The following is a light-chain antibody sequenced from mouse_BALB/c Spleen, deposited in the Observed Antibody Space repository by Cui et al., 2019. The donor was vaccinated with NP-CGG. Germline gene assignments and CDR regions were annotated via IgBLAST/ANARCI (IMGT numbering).Light chain of an antibody. Sequence: QAVVTQETATTTSPGETVTLTCRSSTGAVTTSNYANWVQEKPDHLFTGLIGGTNNRAPGVPARFSGSLIGDKAALTITGAQTEDEAIYFCALWYSNHWGFGGGTKLTVL. J-gene: IGLJ1*01. CDR1: TGAVTTSNY. CDR3: ALWYSNHWG. CDR2: GTN. V-gene: IGLV1*01.